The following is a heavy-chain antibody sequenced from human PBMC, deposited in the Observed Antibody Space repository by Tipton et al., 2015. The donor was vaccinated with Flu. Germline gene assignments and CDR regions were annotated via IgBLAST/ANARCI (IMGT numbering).Heavy chain of an antibody. CDR2: IHHRGTT. CDR1: GYSISSGYF. Sequence: TLSLTCAVYGYSISSGYFWGWIRQPPGKGLEWIGPIHHRGTTYYNPSLKSRVTMLLDTSKNQFSLRLTSVTAADTAVYYCARHGEGTFDYWGQGTLVPVSS. D-gene: IGHD3-10*01. CDR3: ARHGEGTFDY. J-gene: IGHJ4*02. V-gene: IGHV4-38-2*01.